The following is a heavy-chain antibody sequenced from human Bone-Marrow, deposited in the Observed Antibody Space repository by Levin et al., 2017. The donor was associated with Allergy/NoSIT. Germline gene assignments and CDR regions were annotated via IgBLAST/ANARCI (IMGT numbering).Heavy chain of an antibody. J-gene: IGHJ4*02. D-gene: IGHD2-2*02. V-gene: IGHV3-23*01. Sequence: GESLKISCAASGFIFSNYAMSWVRQAPGKGLEWVSSIGRSGYGSYYADSVKGRFTISRDNSENTLYLQMSSLRVEDTAVYYCAPLYEEDDYWGQGTLVTVSS. CDR3: APLYEEDDY. CDR1: GFIFSNYA. CDR2: IGRSGYGS.